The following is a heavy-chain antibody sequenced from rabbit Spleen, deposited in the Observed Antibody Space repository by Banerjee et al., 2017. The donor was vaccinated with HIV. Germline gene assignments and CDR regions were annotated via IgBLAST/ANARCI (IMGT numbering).Heavy chain of an antibody. CDR3: ARDYAAYNDGYAFGL. J-gene: IGHJ4*01. Sequence: QSLEESGGDLVKPGASLTLTCTASGVSFSSNYWICWVRQAPGKGLEWIACIYGGSGGSTYYANWVKGRFTISKTSSTTVTLQMTSLTVADTATYFCARDYAAYNDGYAFGLWGPGTLVTVS. CDR1: GVSFSSNYW. CDR2: IYGGSGGST. D-gene: IGHD6-1*01. V-gene: IGHV1S40*01.